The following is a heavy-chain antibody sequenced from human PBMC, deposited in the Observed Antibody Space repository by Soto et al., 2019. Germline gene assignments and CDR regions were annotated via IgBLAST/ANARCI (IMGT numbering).Heavy chain of an antibody. CDR1: GFSFSSFA. CDR2: ISGSADST. D-gene: IGHD2-8*01. V-gene: IGHV3-23*01. CDR3: AKTRGAMIYAISVYGMDV. J-gene: IGHJ6*02. Sequence: EVQLLESGGGFIHPGGSLRLSCAASGFSFSSFAMNWVRQAPGKGLEWVSIISGSADSTFYADSVKGRFTISRDNSKRTLYLQINSLRAEDTAVYYCAKTRGAMIYAISVYGMDVWGQGNTVTVSS.